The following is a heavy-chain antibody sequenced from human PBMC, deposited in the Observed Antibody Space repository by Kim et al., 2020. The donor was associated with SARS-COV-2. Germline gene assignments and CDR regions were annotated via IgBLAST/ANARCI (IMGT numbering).Heavy chain of an antibody. J-gene: IGHJ4*02. V-gene: IGHV3-21*01. CDR1: GFTFSSYS. CDR2: ISSSSSYI. CDR3: ARAISRLVYSSSWDPPDY. D-gene: IGHD6-13*01. Sequence: GGSLRLSCAASGFTFSSYSMNWVRQAPGKGLEWVSSISSSSSYIYYADSVKGRFTISRDNAKNSLYLQMNSLRAEDTAVYYCARAISRLVYSSSWDPPDYWGQGTLVTVSS.